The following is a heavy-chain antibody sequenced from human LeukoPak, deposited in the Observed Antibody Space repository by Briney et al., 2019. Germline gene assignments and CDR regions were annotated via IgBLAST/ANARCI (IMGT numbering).Heavy chain of an antibody. CDR3: ARGRASHFDY. V-gene: IGHV4-34*01. Sequence: SETLSLTCAVYGGSFSGYYWSWIRQPPGKGLEWIGEINHSGSTNYNPSLKSRVTISVDTSKNQFSLKLSSVTAADTAVYYCARGRASHFDYWGQRTLVTVSS. D-gene: IGHD2-2*01. CDR1: GGSFSGYY. J-gene: IGHJ4*02. CDR2: INHSGST.